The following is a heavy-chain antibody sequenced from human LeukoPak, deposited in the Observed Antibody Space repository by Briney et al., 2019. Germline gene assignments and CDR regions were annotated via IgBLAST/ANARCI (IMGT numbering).Heavy chain of an antibody. CDR3: ASYDSSGYYHYFDY. CDR2: ISGSGGST. CDR1: GFTFRIYA. D-gene: IGHD3-22*01. V-gene: IGHV3-23*01. Sequence: SGGALRLSCAASGFTFRIYAMSWVRQARGKGVEWGSAISGSGGSTDYADSVKGRFTISRDNSKNTLYMQMNSLRAEDTAVYYCASYDSSGYYHYFDYCGQGTLVTVSS. J-gene: IGHJ4*02.